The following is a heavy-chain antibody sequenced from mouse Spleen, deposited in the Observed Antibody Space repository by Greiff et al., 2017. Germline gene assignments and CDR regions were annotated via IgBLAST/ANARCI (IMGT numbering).Heavy chain of an antibody. CDR2: IYPGDGDT. J-gene: IGHJ2*01. CDR3: ARTLNWDFDY. D-gene: IGHD4-1*01. Sequence: QVQLQQSGPELVKPGASVKISCKASGYAFSSSWMNWVKQRPGKGLEWIGRIYPGDGDTNYNGKFKGKATLTADKSSSTAYMQLSSLTSEDSAVYFCARTLNWDFDYWGQGTTLTVSS. V-gene: IGHV1-82*01. CDR1: GYAFSSSW.